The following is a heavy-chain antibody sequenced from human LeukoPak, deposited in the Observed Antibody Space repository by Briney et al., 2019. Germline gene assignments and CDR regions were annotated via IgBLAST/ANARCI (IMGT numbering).Heavy chain of an antibody. CDR2: INAGNGNT. CDR3: ARDRMIGEPGDY. J-gene: IGHJ4*02. CDR1: GYTFTSYA. Sequence: GASVKVSCKASGYTFTSYAMHWVRQAPGQRLEWMGWINAGNGNTKYSQKFQGRVTITRDTSASTAYMELSSLRSEDTAVYYCARDRMIGEPGDYWGQGTLVTVSS. D-gene: IGHD3-22*01. V-gene: IGHV1-3*01.